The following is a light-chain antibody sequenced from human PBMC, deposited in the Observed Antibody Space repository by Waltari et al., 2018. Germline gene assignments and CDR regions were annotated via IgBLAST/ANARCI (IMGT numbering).Light chain of an antibody. CDR1: ERVLFSSRNKNH. Sequence: DIVMTQSPDSLAVSLGERATINCKSSERVLFSSRNKNHLAWYQQKPGHPPKLLLYWASTRESGVPARFSGSGSGTDFTLTISSLQAEDVAIYYCQQYYDSPLTFGGGTKVEIK. CDR3: QQYYDSPLT. CDR2: WAS. J-gene: IGKJ4*01. V-gene: IGKV4-1*01.